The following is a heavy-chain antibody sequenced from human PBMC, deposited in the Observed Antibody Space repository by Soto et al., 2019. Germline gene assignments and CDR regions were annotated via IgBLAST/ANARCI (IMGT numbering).Heavy chain of an antibody. D-gene: IGHD4-17*01. CDR3: ARYSGYGEYEAFVDV. CDR2: ISAYNGNT. V-gene: IGHV1-18*01. J-gene: IGHJ6*02. Sequence: ASVKVSCKASGYTFTSYGISWVRQAPGQGLEWMGWISAYNGNTNYAQKLQGRVTMTTDTSTSTAYMELRSLRSDDTAVYYCARYSGYGEYEAFVDVWGQGTTVTVSS. CDR1: GYTFTSYG.